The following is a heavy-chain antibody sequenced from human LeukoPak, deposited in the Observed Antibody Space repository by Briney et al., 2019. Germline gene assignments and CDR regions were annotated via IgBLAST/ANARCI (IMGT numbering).Heavy chain of an antibody. D-gene: IGHD6-6*01. CDR3: ARSRARDAFDI. V-gene: IGHV4-59*01. Sequence: KPSETLSLTCTVSGGSISSYYWSWIRQPPGKGLEWIGYIYYSGSTNYNPSLKSRVTISVDTSKNQFSLKLSSVTAADTAVYYCARSRARDAFDIWGQGTMGTVSS. J-gene: IGHJ3*02. CDR2: IYYSGST. CDR1: GGSISSYY.